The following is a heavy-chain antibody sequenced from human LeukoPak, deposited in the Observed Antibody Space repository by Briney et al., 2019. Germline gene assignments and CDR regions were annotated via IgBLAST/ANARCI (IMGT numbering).Heavy chain of an antibody. CDR3: AKDLNIVVVPAAMIVSGFDY. Sequence: GGSLRLSCAASGFTFSSYAMSWVRQAPGKGLEWVSAISGSGGSTYYADSVKGRFTISRDNSKNTLYLQMNSLRAEDTAVYYCAKDLNIVVVPAAMIVSGFDYRGQGTLVTVSS. CDR2: ISGSGGST. D-gene: IGHD2-2*01. V-gene: IGHV3-23*01. CDR1: GFTFSSYA. J-gene: IGHJ4*02.